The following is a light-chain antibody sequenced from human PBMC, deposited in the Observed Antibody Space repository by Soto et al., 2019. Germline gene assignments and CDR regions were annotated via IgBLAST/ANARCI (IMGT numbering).Light chain of an antibody. Sequence: EIVMTQSPGTLSVSPGERATLSCRASQGVGSNLAWYQQRPGQAPRLLIYAASTRATDIPARFTGRGSGTEFTLTISSLQSEDFAVYYCQQYNNRPPLTFGGGTKVEIK. J-gene: IGKJ4*01. CDR3: QQYNNRPPLT. CDR2: AAS. V-gene: IGKV3-15*01. CDR1: QGVGSN.